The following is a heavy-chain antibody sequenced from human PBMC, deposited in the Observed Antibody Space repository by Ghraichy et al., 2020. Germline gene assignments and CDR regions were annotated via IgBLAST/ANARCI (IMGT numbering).Heavy chain of an antibody. J-gene: IGHJ6*02. D-gene: IGHD3-16*01. CDR3: AREGDTSNYGMDV. CDR1: GFTFSDYY. V-gene: IGHV3-11*01. Sequence: GGSLRLSCSASGFTFSDYYMSWIRQAPGKGLEWVSYISSSGSTIYYADSVKGRFTISGDNAKNSLYLQMNSLRAEDTAVYYCAREGDTSNYGMDVWGQGTTVTVSS. CDR2: ISSSGSTI.